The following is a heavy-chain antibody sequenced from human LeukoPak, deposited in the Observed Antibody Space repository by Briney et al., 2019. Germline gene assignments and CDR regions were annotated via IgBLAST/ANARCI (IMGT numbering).Heavy chain of an antibody. CDR2: INPSGDPT. V-gene: IGHV1-46*01. J-gene: IGHJ6*03. Sequence: ASVKVSCKASGYTFTSYYMHWVRQAPGQGLEWVGIINPSGDPTTYAQKFQGRVTITADESTSTAYMELSSLRSEDTAVYYCAREKVDNYYMDVWGKGTTVTISS. CDR1: GYTFTSYY. CDR3: AREKVDNYYMDV.